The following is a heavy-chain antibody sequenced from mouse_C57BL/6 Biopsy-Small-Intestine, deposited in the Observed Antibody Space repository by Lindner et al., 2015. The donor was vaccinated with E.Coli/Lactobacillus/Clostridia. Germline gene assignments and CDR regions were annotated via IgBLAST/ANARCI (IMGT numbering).Heavy chain of an antibody. J-gene: IGHJ3*02. CDR1: VTPLSAML. V-gene: IGHV1-4*01. D-gene: IGHD1-1*02. CDR3: ARELDSRGFFRGGFDM. Sequence: SVKVSCQGFLVTPLSAMLSAGCDRPRTRLEWMGWINAYSGNTNYAQKLQDRVTITTDTSTTTAYMELRSLRSEDTAVYYCARELDSRGFFRGGFDMWGQGTVVTVSS. CDR2: INAYSGNT.